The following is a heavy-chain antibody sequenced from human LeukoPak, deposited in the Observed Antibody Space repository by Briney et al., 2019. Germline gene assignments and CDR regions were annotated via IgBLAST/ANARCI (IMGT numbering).Heavy chain of an antibody. CDR3: AASGNSWWEGFFHD. V-gene: IGHV4-59*01. CDR2: IHYSGTT. J-gene: IGHJ1*01. CDR1: RASISSFF. D-gene: IGHD2-8*02. Sequence: PSETLSLTCTVSRASISSFFWSWIRQPPGKGLDWMGHIHYSGTTKYNPSLTSRITLSMDTSKRHVSLRLTSVTAADTAMYYCAASGNSWWEGFFHDWGQGTLVSVSS.